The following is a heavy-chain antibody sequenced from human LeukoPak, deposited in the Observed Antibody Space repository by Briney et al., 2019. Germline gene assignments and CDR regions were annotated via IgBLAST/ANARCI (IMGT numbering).Heavy chain of an antibody. Sequence: GGSLRLSCAASGFTFSSYGMHWVRQAPGKGLEWVAVIWYDGSNKYYADSVKGRFTISRDNSKNTLYLQMNSLRAEDTAVYYCARAPIENYYDSSGYYSGFDYWGQGTLVTVSS. D-gene: IGHD3-22*01. CDR1: GFTFSSYG. CDR3: ARAPIENYYDSSGYYSGFDY. V-gene: IGHV3-33*01. J-gene: IGHJ4*02. CDR2: IWYDGSNK.